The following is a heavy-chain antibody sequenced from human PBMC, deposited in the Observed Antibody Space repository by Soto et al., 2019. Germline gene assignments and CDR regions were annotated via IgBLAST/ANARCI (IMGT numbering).Heavy chain of an antibody. CDR1: GCPFNNSA. Sequence: PGGSLRLSCAASGCPFNNSALHWVRQAPGKGLEWVALISNDGNYKFYADSVKGRFTISRDDSKNTLDLQMNSLRSEDTAVYYCARRLDVASGYFQHWGQGTPVTVSS. D-gene: IGHD2-15*01. CDR2: ISNDGNYK. CDR3: ARRLDVASGYFQH. V-gene: IGHV3-30-3*01. J-gene: IGHJ1*01.